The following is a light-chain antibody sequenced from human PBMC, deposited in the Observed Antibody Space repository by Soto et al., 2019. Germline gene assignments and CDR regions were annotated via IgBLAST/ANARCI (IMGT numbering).Light chain of an antibody. Sequence: QSALTQPPSASGSPGQSVTISCTGALSDVGGANFVSWYQQDPGKAPKLMIYDVSRRPSGVPDRFSGSKSGNTASLTVSGLQAEDEAYYYCSSYADNNVIFGGGTKLTVL. J-gene: IGLJ2*01. V-gene: IGLV2-8*01. CDR3: SSYADNNVI. CDR1: LSDVGGANF. CDR2: DVS.